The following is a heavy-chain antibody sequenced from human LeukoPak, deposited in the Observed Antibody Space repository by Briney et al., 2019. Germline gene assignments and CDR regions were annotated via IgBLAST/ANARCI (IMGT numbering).Heavy chain of an antibody. CDR1: GFTFDDYA. CDR2: ISWNSGSI. J-gene: IGHJ4*02. CDR3: AKGGHSSGWYAY. V-gene: IGHV3-9*01. D-gene: IGHD6-19*01. Sequence: GGSLRLSCAASGFTFDDYAMHWVRQAPGKGLEWVSGISWNSGSIGYADSVKGRFTISRDNAKNSLYLQMNSLRAEDTAVYYCAKGGHSSGWYAYWGQGTLVTVSS.